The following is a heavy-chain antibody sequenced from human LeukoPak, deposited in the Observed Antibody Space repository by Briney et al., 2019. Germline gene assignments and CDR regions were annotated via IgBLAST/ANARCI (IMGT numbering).Heavy chain of an antibody. V-gene: IGHV3-11*01. CDR3: ATDGAGFDT. Sequence: GGSLRLSCASSGFTFNDYYMSWIRQAPGKGREGLSYSNIGGTNTNYADSVKGRFTIYRDKAKKSMYLEMNNLRAEDPAVYYCATDGAGFDTWGQGVLVTVSS. CDR2: SNIGGTNT. CDR1: GFTFNDYY. J-gene: IGHJ5*02.